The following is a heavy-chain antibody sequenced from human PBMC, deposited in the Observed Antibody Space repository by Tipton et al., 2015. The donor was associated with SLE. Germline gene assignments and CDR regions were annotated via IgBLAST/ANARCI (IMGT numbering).Heavy chain of an antibody. J-gene: IGHJ3*02. CDR1: GYTFTSYG. D-gene: IGHD3-10*01. Sequence: QVQLVQSGPEVKKPGASVKVSCKASGYTFTSYGISWVRQAPGQGLEWMGWISAYNGNTNYAQKLQGRVTMTKDTSTSTAYMELRSLRSDDTAVYYCARDHLSLGIPMVRGGGAFDIWGQGTMVTVSS. CDR2: ISAYNGNT. V-gene: IGHV1-18*01. CDR3: ARDHLSLGIPMVRGGGAFDI.